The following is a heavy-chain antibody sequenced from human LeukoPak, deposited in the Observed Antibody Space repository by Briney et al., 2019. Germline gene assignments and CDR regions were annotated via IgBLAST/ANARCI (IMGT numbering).Heavy chain of an antibody. J-gene: IGHJ4*02. V-gene: IGHV1-8*01. CDR1: GYTFTSYD. CDR3: ARGLAVAGTGY. Sequence: ASVKVSCKASGYTFTSYDINWVRQATGQGLEWMGWMNPNSGNTGYEQKFQGRVTMTRNTSTSTAYMALSSLRSEDRAVYYCARGLAVAGTGYWGQGTLVTVSS. D-gene: IGHD6-19*01. CDR2: MNPNSGNT.